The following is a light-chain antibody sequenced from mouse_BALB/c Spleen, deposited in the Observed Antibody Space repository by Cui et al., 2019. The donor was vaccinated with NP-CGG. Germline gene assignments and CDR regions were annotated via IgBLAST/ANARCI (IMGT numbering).Light chain of an antibody. CDR3: ALWYSNHWV. V-gene: IGLV1*01. Sequence: QAVVTQESALTTSPGETVTLTCRSSTGAVTTGNYANWVREKPDHLFTGLIGGTNNRAPGVPARFSGSLIGDKAALTITGAQTEDEAIYFCALWYSNHWVFGGGAKLTV. J-gene: IGLJ1*01. CDR2: GTN. CDR1: TGAVTTGNY.